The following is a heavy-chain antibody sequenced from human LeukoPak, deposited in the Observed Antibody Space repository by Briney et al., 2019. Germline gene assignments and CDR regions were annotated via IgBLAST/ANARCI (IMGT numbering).Heavy chain of an antibody. CDR3: ARENSFSSGYYALDY. D-gene: IGHD3-22*01. CDR1: GGSISSYY. Sequence: TSETLSLTCTVSGGSISSYYWSWIRQPPGKGLEWIGYIYYSGSTNYNPSLKSRVTISVDTSKNQFSLKLSSVTAADTAVYYCARENSFSSGYYALDYWGQGTLVTVSS. CDR2: IYYSGST. J-gene: IGHJ4*02. V-gene: IGHV4-59*01.